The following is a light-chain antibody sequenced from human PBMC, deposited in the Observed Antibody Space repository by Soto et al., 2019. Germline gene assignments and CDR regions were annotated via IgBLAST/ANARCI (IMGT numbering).Light chain of an antibody. CDR2: GAS. J-gene: IGKJ1*01. V-gene: IGKV1-27*01. Sequence: DIEMTQSPSTLSASLGERATISCRASQSISNNLAWYQQKPGKVPKLLIYGASTLESGVPSRFSGSGSGTDFTLTISSLQSEDVAIYYCQQYNTGPRAFGQGTKVEIK. CDR1: QSISNN. CDR3: QQYNTGPRA.